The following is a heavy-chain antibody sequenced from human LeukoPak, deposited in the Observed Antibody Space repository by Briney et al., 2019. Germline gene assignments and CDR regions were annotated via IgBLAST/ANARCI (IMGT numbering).Heavy chain of an antibody. CDR1: GGSISSSNW. D-gene: IGHD3-10*01. CDR2: IYHSGST. J-gene: IGHJ5*02. Sequence: PSETLSLTCAVSGGSISSSNWWSWVRQPPGKGLEWIGEIYHSGSTNYNPSLKSRVTISVDKSKNQFSLKLSSVTAADTAVYYCARDSTMVRGRGRTRYNRFDPWGQGTLVTVSS. V-gene: IGHV4-4*02. CDR3: ARDSTMVRGRGRTRYNRFDP.